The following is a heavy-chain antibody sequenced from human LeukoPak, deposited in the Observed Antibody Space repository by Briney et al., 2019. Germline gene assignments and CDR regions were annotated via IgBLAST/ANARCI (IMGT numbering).Heavy chain of an antibody. J-gene: IGHJ4*02. Sequence: ASVKVSCKASGYTFTGYYMHWVRQAPGRGLEWMGWINPNSGGTNYAQKFQGRVTMTRDTSISTAYMELSRLRSDDTAVYYCARDPSYSSSFGAIDYWGQGTLVTVSS. CDR1: GYTFTGYY. CDR3: ARDPSYSSSFGAIDY. D-gene: IGHD6-6*01. V-gene: IGHV1-2*02. CDR2: INPNSGGT.